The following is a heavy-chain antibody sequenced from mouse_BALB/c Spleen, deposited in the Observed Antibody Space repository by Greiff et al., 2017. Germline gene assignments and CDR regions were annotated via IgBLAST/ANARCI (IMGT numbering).Heavy chain of an antibody. J-gene: IGHJ4*01. CDR3: ARRFYDGYYGAMDY. Sequence: EVMLVESGGDLVKPGGSLKLSCAASGFTFSSYGMSWVRQTPDKRLEWVATISSGGSYTYYPDSVKWRFTISRDNAKNTLYLQMSSLKSEDTAMYYCARRFYDGYYGAMDYWGQGTSVTVSS. CDR1: GFTFSSYG. D-gene: IGHD2-3*01. CDR2: ISSGGSYT. V-gene: IGHV5-6*02.